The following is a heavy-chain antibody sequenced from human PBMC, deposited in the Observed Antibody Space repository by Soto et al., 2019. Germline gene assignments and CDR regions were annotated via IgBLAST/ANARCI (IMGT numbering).Heavy chain of an antibody. V-gene: IGHV3-33*01. J-gene: IGHJ4*02. CDR2: IWYDGSNK. CDR3: ARDRRYGSGIRFDY. CDR1: GFTFSSYG. D-gene: IGHD3-10*01. Sequence: GGSLRLSCAASGFTFSSYGMHWVRQAPGKGLEWVAVIWYDGSNKYYADSVKGRFTISRDNSKNTLYLQMNSLRAEDTAVYYCARDRRYGSGIRFDYWGQGTLVTVSS.